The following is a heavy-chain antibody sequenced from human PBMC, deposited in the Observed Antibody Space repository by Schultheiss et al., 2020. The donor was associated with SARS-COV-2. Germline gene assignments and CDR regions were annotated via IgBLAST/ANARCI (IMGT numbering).Heavy chain of an antibody. D-gene: IGHD3-3*01. Sequence: GGSLRLSCAASGFTFDDYAMHWVRQAPGKGLEWVSYISSSSSTIYYADSVKGRFTISRDNAKNSLYLQMNSLRAEDTAVYYCARVLPRGLRFLEWLSDSLGYDAFDIWGQGTMVTVSS. V-gene: IGHV3-48*04. CDR2: ISSSSSTI. J-gene: IGHJ3*02. CDR1: GFTFDDYA. CDR3: ARVLPRGLRFLEWLSDSLGYDAFDI.